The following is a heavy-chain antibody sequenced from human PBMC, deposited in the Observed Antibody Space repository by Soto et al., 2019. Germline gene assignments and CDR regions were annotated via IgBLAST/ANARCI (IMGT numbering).Heavy chain of an antibody. CDR3: ARDGSGAAANPYFDY. CDR1: VFTFSSYT. J-gene: IGHJ4*02. CDR2: ISTSSTYR. Sequence: GGALRLSCAASVFTFSSYTMHWVRQAPGKGLEWVSSISTSSTYRYIADSVTGRFTISRDNAQNSLYLQMTSLRAEDTAVYYCARDGSGAAANPYFDYWGQGTLVTVSS. D-gene: IGHD2-2*01. V-gene: IGHV3-21*04.